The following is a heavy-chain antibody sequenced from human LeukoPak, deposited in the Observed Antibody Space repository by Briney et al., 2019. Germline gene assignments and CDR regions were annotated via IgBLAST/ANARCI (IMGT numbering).Heavy chain of an antibody. CDR1: GFTFSSYG. D-gene: IGHD3-10*01. CDR3: ARDLDYGSGSYSFDY. Sequence: GGSLRLSCAASGFTFSSYGMHWVRQAPGKGLEWVAVIWYDGSNKYYADSVKGRFTISRDNSKNTLYLQMNSLRAEDTAVYYCARDLDYGSGSYSFDYWGRGTLVTVSS. J-gene: IGHJ4*02. V-gene: IGHV3-33*01. CDR2: IWYDGSNK.